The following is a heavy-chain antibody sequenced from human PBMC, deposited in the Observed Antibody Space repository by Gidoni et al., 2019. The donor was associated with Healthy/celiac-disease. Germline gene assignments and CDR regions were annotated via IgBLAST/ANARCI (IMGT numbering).Heavy chain of an antibody. J-gene: IGHJ6*02. D-gene: IGHD2-15*01. CDR3: ARDRYCSGGSCRYYYYGMDV. CDR1: GFTVSSHY. CDR2: IYSGGST. Sequence: EVQLVASGGGLVQPGGSLRLSCAASGFTVSSHYMSWVRQAPGKGLEWVSFIYSGGSTYYADSVKGRFTISRDNSKNTLYLQMNSLRAEDTAVYYCARDRYCSGGSCRYYYYGMDVWGQGTTVTVSS. V-gene: IGHV3-66*01.